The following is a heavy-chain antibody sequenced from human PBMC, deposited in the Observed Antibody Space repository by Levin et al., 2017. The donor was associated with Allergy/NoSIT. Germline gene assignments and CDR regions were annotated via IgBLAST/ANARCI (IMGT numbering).Heavy chain of an antibody. CDR3: ARVTFIGSGSYYNVASYFDY. V-gene: IGHV3-20*04. J-gene: IGHJ4*02. CDR2: INWNGGST. D-gene: IGHD3-10*01. CDR1: GFTFDDYG. Sequence: EASVKVSCAASGFTFDDYGMSWVRQAPGKGLEWVSGINWNGGSTGYADSVKGRFTISRDNAKNSLYLQMNSLRAEDTALYYCARVTFIGSGSYYNVASYFDYWGQGTLVTVSS.